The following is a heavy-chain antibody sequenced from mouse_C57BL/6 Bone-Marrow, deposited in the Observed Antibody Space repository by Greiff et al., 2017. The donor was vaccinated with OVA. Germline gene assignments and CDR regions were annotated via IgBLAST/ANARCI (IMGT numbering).Heavy chain of an antibody. D-gene: IGHD1-3*01. Sequence: EVQLVESGGGLVQPGGSLKLSCAASGFTFSDYYMYWVRQTPEKRLEWVAYISNGGGSTYYPDTVKGRFTITRDNAKNTLYLQMSRLKSEDTTMYYCARHGTRTEAMDYWGQGTSVTVSS. V-gene: IGHV5-12*01. CDR2: ISNGGGST. J-gene: IGHJ4*01. CDR3: ARHGTRTEAMDY. CDR1: GFTFSDYY.